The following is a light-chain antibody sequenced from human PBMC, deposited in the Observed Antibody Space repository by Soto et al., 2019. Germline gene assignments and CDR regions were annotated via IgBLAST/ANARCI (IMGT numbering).Light chain of an antibody. CDR2: GAS. CDR3: QQYSDSPPT. J-gene: IGKJ1*01. Sequence: EILLTQSPCTLSLSPGERATLSCRASQSVSSSYLAWYQQKPGQAPSLLINGASTRATGIPARFSGSGSGTESSLTISSLQSEDFAVYYCQQYSDSPPTFGQGTKVDIK. V-gene: IGKV3-15*01. CDR1: QSVSSSY.